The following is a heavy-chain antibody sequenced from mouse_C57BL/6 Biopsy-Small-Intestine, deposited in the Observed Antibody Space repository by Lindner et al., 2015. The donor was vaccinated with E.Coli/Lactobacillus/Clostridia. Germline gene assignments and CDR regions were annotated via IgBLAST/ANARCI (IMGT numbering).Heavy chain of an antibody. D-gene: IGHD3-2*02. CDR1: GISITTGNYR. CDR3: ARDSSGYYAMDY. J-gene: IGHJ4*01. V-gene: IGHV3-5*01. Sequence: VQLQESGPGLVKPSQTVFLTCTVTGISITTGNYRWSWIRQFPGNKLEWIGYIYYSGTITYNPSLTSRTTITRDTPKDQFFLEMNSLTAEDTATYYCARDSSGYYAMDYWGQGTSVTVSS. CDR2: IYYSGTI.